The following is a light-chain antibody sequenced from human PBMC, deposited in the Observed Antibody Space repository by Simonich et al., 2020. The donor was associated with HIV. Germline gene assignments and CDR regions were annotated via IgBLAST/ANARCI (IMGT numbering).Light chain of an antibody. Sequence: QSVLTQPPSVSGAPGQRVTISCTGRSSNIGSNYDVHWYQQLPGTAPKLLIYGKTNRPAGGPGRFSGSKAGNTASLTVSGLRAEDEADYYCSSYAGSNNWVFGGGTKLTVL. CDR3: SSYAGSNNWV. CDR2: GKT. V-gene: IGLV1-40*01. CDR1: SSNIGSNYD. J-gene: IGLJ3*02.